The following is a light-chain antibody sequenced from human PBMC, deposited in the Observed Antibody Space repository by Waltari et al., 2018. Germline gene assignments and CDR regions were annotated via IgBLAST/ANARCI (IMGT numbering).Light chain of an antibody. Sequence: QSALTQPRSVSGSPGQSVTISCTGTGSDVGDYNYVSWYQQHPGKAPKLVIYDVTKRPSGVPDRFSGSKSGNSASLTVSGLQAEDEADYYCCSYEGTWVFGGGIKLTVL. J-gene: IGLJ3*02. CDR2: DVT. CDR3: CSYEGTWV. CDR1: GSDVGDYNY. V-gene: IGLV2-11*01.